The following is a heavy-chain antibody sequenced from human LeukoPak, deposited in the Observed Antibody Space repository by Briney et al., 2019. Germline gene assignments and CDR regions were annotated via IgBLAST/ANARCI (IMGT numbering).Heavy chain of an antibody. CDR2: LNHSGST. D-gene: IGHD3-9*01. Sequence: PSETLSLTCAVYGGSFSGYYWSWIRQPPGKGLEWSGELNHSGSTNYNPSLKSRVTISVDTSKNQFSLKLSSVTAADTAVYFCVRGRRPYDILTGYYPDYWGQGTLVTVSS. CDR3: VRGRRPYDILTGYYPDY. J-gene: IGHJ4*02. CDR1: GGSFSGYY. V-gene: IGHV4-34*01.